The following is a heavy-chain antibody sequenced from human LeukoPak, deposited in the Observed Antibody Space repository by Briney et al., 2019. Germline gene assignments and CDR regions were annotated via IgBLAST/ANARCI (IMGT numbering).Heavy chain of an antibody. CDR3: ASGKDPGGAFDI. Sequence: GGSLRLSCAASGFTFSSYSMNWVRQAPGKGLEWVSSTSSSSYIYYADSVKGRFTISRDNAKNSLYLQMNSLRAEDTAVYYCASGKDPGGAFDIWGQGTMVTVSS. J-gene: IGHJ3*02. V-gene: IGHV3-21*01. CDR1: GFTFSSYS. D-gene: IGHD1-14*01. CDR2: TSSSSYI.